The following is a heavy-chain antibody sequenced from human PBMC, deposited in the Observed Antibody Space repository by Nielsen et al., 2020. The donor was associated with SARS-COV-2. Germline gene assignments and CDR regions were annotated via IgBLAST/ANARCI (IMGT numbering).Heavy chain of an antibody. Sequence: LRLSCTVSGGSISSGGIYWSWLRQHPGKGLEWIGYIYYSGSTYYNPSLKSRLTMSVDTSKNQFSLKLSSVAAADTAVYYCARASGEARNPNWFDPWGQGTQVTVSS. CDR1: GGSISSGGIY. J-gene: IGHJ5*02. CDR2: IYYSGST. CDR3: ARASGEARNPNWFDP. V-gene: IGHV4-31*03. D-gene: IGHD3-10*01.